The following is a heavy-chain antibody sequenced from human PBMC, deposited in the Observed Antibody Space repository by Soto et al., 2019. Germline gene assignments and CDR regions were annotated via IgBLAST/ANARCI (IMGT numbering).Heavy chain of an antibody. J-gene: IGHJ5*02. D-gene: IGHD6-19*01. V-gene: IGHV4-30-4*01. CDR3: ARERPDGCRLDP. CDR1: VGSISTGDYY. CDR2: IYYSGST. Sequence: SETLSLTSSVSVGSISTGDYYGSWFRQPPGKGLEWIGYIYYSGSTYYNPSLKSRVTISVDTSKNQFSLRLSSVTAADTAVYYCARERPDGCRLDPWAQGTLVTVS.